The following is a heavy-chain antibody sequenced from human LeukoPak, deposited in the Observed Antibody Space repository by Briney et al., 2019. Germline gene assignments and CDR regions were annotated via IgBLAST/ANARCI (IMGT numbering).Heavy chain of an antibody. CDR1: GGSISSYY. CDR3: ARVSKMATITPLFDY. V-gene: IGHV4-59*01. J-gene: IGHJ4*02. CDR2: IYYSGST. D-gene: IGHD5-24*01. Sequence: SETLSLTCTVSGGSISSYYWSWIRQPPGKGLEWIGYIYYSGSTNYNPSLKSRVTISVDTSKNQFSLKLSSVTAADTAVYYRARVSKMATITPLFDYWGQGTLVTVSS.